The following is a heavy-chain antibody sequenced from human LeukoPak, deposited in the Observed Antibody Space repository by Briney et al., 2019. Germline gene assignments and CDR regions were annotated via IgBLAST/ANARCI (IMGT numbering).Heavy chain of an antibody. Sequence: GGSLSLSCAASGFTFSSYGMHWVRQAPGKGLEWVAVIWYDGSNKYYADSVKGRFTISRDNSKNTLYLQMNSLRAEDTAVYYCARDSKDIVVVPAANPTTFYYYYYGMDVWGQGTTVTVSS. V-gene: IGHV3-33*01. J-gene: IGHJ6*02. CDR1: GFTFSSYG. D-gene: IGHD2-2*01. CDR2: IWYDGSNK. CDR3: ARDSKDIVVVPAANPTTFYYYYYGMDV.